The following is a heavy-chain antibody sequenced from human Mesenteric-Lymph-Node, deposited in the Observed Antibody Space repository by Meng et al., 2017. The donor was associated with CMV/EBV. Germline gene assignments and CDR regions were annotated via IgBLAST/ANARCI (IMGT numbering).Heavy chain of an antibody. Sequence: FTFSRYPMHCVRQAPGKGLDWVSVLSFDGINGFFTDSVKGRFTISRDNSRNTLYLQMNSLRAEDTAVFYCAKDYSNSDYGSYWYFDLWGRGTLVTVSS. D-gene: IGHD4/OR15-4a*01. V-gene: IGHV3-30-3*02. J-gene: IGHJ2*01. CDR1: FTFSRYP. CDR3: AKDYSNSDYGSYWYFDL. CDR2: LSFDGING.